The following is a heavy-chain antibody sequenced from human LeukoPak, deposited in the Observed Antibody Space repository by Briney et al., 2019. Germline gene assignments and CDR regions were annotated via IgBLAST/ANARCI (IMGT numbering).Heavy chain of an antibody. J-gene: IGHJ6*03. CDR1: GFTFGSYS. Sequence: PGGSLRLSCAASGFTFGSYSMSWVRQAPGKVLEWVSAISVSGGSTYYADSVKGRFTISTDNSKTTLYLQMNSLRAEDTAVYYCAKGAVLYYYYMDVWGKGTTVTVSS. V-gene: IGHV3-23*01. D-gene: IGHD4/OR15-4a*01. CDR3: AKGAVLYYYYMDV. CDR2: ISVSGGST.